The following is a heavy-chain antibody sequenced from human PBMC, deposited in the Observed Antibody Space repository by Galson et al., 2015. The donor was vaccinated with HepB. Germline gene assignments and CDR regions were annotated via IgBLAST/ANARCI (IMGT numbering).Heavy chain of an antibody. J-gene: IGHJ4*02. Sequence: SLRLSCAASGFTFSSYAMSWVRQAPGKGLEWVSAISGSGGSTYYADSVKGRFTISRDNSKNTLYLQMSSLRAEDTAVYYCAKDLGNCSSTSCYVGIFDYWGQGTLVTVSS. CDR1: GFTFSSYA. V-gene: IGHV3-23*01. D-gene: IGHD2-2*01. CDR3: AKDLGNCSSTSCYVGIFDY. CDR2: ISGSGGST.